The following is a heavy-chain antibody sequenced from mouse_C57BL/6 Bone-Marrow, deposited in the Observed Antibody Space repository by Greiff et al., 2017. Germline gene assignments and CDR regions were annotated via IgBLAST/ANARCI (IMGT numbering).Heavy chain of an antibody. CDR1: GYAFSSSW. CDR3: ARRGDYGRPWYFDV. J-gene: IGHJ1*03. Sequence: QVQLKESGPELVKPGASVKISCKASGYAFSSSWMNWVKQRPGKGLEWIGRIYPGDGDTNYNGKFKGKATLTADKSSSTAYMQLSSLTSEDSAVYFCARRGDYGRPWYFDVWGTGTTVTVSS. CDR2: IYPGDGDT. D-gene: IGHD2-4*01. V-gene: IGHV1-82*01.